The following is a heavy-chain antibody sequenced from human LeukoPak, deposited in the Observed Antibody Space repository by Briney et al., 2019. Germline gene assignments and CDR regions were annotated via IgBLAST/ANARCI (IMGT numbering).Heavy chain of an antibody. J-gene: IGHJ5*02. CDR2: INHSGST. D-gene: IGHD2-2*01. CDR3: AIHIVVVPAAKKKNWFDP. CDR1: GGSFSGYY. V-gene: IGHV4-34*01. Sequence: SETLSLTCAVYGGSFSGYYWSWIRQPPGKGLEWIGEINHSGSTNYNPSLKSRVTISVDTSKNQFSLKPSSVTAADTAVYYCAIHIVVVPAAKKKNWFDPWGQGTLVTVSS.